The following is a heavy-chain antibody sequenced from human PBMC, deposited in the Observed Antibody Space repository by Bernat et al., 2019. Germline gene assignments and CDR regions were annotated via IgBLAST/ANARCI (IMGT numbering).Heavy chain of an antibody. CDR3: ARRPLDFWSGLDY. V-gene: IGHV4-39*01. J-gene: IGHJ4*02. D-gene: IGHD3-3*01. CDR1: GGSISSSSYY. Sequence: QLQLQESGPGLVKPSETLSLTCTVSGGSISSSSYYWGWIRQPPGKGLEWIGSIYYSGSTYYNPSLKSRVTISVDTSKNQFSLELSSVTAADTAVYYCARRPLDFWSGLDYWGQGTLVTVSS. CDR2: IYYSGST.